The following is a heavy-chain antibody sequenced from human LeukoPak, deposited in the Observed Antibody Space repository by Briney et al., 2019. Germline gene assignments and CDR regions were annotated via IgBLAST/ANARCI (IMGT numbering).Heavy chain of an antibody. Sequence: SETLSLTCAVSGYSISSGYYWGWIRQPPGKGLEWIGSIYHSGSTYYNPSLKSRVTISVDTSKNQFSLKLSSVTAADTAVYYCAAITMIDWFDPWGQGTLVTVSS. CDR3: AAITMIDWFDP. D-gene: IGHD3-22*01. CDR2: IYHSGST. J-gene: IGHJ5*02. CDR1: GYSISSGYY. V-gene: IGHV4-38-2*01.